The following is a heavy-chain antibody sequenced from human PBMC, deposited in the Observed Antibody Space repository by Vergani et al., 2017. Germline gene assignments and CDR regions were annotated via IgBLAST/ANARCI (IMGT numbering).Heavy chain of an antibody. J-gene: IGHJ5*02. D-gene: IGHD1-26*01. CDR3: ARGPSGGSYSWFDP. CDR2: ISYDGSNK. CDR1: GFTFSSYA. V-gene: IGHV3-30*04. Sequence: QVQLVESGGGVVQPGRSLRLSCAASGFTFSSYAMHWVRQAPGKGLEWVAVISYDGSNKYYADSVKGRFTISRDNSKNTLYLQMNSLRAEDTAVYYCARGPSGGSYSWFDPWGQGTLVTVSS.